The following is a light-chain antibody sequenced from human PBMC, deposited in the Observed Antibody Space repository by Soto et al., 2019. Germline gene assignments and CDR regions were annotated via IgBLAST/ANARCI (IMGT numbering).Light chain of an antibody. CDR2: GAS. CDR1: QSVSSSY. V-gene: IGKV3-20*01. CDR3: QQYGSSPAT. Sequence: EIVLTQSPGTLSLSPGERATLSCRASQSVSSSYLAWYQQKPGQAPRLLIYGASSMATGIPDRFSGSGSGTDFTLTNSRLEPEDFVVYYCQQYGSSPATFGPGTKVDIK. J-gene: IGKJ3*01.